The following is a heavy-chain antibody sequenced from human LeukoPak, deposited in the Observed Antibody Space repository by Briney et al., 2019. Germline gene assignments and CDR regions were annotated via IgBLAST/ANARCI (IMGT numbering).Heavy chain of an antibody. CDR3: AGTPEGTPTTVTDPFDY. CDR2: ISSSSSYI. Sequence: PGGSLRLSCAASGFTFSSYSMNWVRQAPGKGLEWVSSISSSSSYIYYADSVKGRFTISRDNAKNSLYLQMNSLRDEDTAVYYCAGTPEGTPTTVTDPFDYWGQGTLVTVSS. D-gene: IGHD4-17*01. J-gene: IGHJ4*02. CDR1: GFTFSSYS. V-gene: IGHV3-21*01.